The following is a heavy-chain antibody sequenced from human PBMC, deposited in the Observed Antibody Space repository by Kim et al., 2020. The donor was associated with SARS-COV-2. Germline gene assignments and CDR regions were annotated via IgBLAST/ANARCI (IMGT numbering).Heavy chain of an antibody. CDR1: GGSISSSSYY. J-gene: IGHJ4*02. D-gene: IGHD1-1*01. Sequence: SETLSLTCTVSGGSISSSSYYWVWIRQPPGKGLEWFGSIYYSGSTNYNLTLKSRVTISVDKSKNPFTLNLSSATAADTAVYSSASRLVQLERSFDYWGQG. V-gene: IGHV4-39*01. CDR2: IYYSGST. CDR3: ASRLVQLERSFDY.